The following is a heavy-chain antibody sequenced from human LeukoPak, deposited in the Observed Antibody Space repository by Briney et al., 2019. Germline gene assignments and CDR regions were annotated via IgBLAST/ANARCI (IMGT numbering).Heavy chain of an antibody. Sequence: PGGSLRHSCAASGFTFSSHEMNWVRQAPGKGLEWVSYISTRGTTIYYAGSVKGRLTISRDNAKNSLYLQMNSLRAEDTAVYYCARDGRNYFDSSDYFPNFFDYWGQGTLVTVSS. CDR2: ISTRGTTI. J-gene: IGHJ4*02. D-gene: IGHD3-22*01. V-gene: IGHV3-48*03. CDR1: GFTFSSHE. CDR3: ARDGRNYFDSSDYFPNFFDY.